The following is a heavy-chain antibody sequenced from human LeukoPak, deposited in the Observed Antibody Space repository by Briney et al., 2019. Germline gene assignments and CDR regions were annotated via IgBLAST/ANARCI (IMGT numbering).Heavy chain of an antibody. J-gene: IGHJ4*02. V-gene: IGHV4-59*01. CDR1: GGSISNYY. Sequence: SETLSLTCSVSGGSISNYYWIWIRQPPGKGLEWIGYIYYSGSTNYSPSLKSRVTISVDTSKNQFSLKLSSVTAADTAVYYCARGEHSGGNYPLDYWGQGTLVTVSS. D-gene: IGHD4-23*01. CDR2: IYYSGST. CDR3: ARGEHSGGNYPLDY.